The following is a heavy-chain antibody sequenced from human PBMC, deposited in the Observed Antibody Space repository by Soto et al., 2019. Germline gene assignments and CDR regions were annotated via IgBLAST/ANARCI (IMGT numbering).Heavy chain of an antibody. Sequence: CKASGYAPTSYSIHWVRQAPGQRLEWMGWIIPANGNTKYSQKFQDRVTITRDTSASTVYMELSSLRSEDTAVYYCAKTQGSANFDYWGQGTLVTVSS. J-gene: IGHJ4*02. V-gene: IGHV1-3*01. CDR1: GYAPTSYS. CDR2: IIPANGNT. CDR3: AKTQGSANFDY.